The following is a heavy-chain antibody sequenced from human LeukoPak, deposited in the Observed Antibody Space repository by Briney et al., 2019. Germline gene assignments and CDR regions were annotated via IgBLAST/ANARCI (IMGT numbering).Heavy chain of an antibody. Sequence: GGSLRLSCAASGFTFSTSPIHWVRQAPGKGLEWVALISFDGSNKYYADSVKGRFTISRDNSKNTLYLQMNSLRAEDTAVYYCARSLWPDYWGQGTLVTVSS. CDR1: GFTFSTSP. CDR3: ARSLWPDY. CDR2: ISFDGSNK. V-gene: IGHV3-30-3*01. D-gene: IGHD3-10*01. J-gene: IGHJ4*02.